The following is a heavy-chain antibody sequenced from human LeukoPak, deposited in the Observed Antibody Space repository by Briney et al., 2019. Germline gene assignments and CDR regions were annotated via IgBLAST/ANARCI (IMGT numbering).Heavy chain of an antibody. V-gene: IGHV3-21*01. D-gene: IGHD3-3*01. CDR1: GFTFSSYS. CDR3: ARDLIGMDYDFWSGYDAFDI. Sequence: GGSLRLSCAASGFTFSSYSMNWVRQAPGKGLEWVSSISSSSSYIYYADSVKGRFTISRDYAKNSLYLQMNSLRAEDTAVYYCARDLIGMDYDFWSGYDAFDIWGQGTMVTVSS. J-gene: IGHJ3*02. CDR2: ISSSSSYI.